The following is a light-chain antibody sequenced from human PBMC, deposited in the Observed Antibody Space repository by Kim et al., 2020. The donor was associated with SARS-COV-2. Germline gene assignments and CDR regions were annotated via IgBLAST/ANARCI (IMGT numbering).Light chain of an antibody. Sequence: SYELTQPPSVSVAPGKTARITCGGNNIGSKSVHWYKQKPGQAPVLVIYYDSDRPSGIPERFSGSNSGNTATLTISRVEAGDEADYYCQVWDSSSDHPVFG. V-gene: IGLV3-21*04. CDR3: QVWDSSSDHPV. J-gene: IGLJ2*01. CDR2: YDS. CDR1: NIGSKS.